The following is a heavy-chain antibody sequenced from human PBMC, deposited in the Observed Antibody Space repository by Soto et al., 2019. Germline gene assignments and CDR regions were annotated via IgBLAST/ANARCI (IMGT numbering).Heavy chain of an antibody. CDR3: AREGYCSSTSCYTGLNWFDP. Sequence: QVQLVQSGDEVKKPGSSVKVSSKASGGTFSSYAISWVRQAPGQGLEWMGGIIPIFGTANYAQKFQGRVTITADESTSTAYMELSSLRSEDTAVYYCAREGYCSSTSCYTGLNWFDPWGQGTLVTVSS. V-gene: IGHV1-69*01. J-gene: IGHJ5*02. CDR2: IIPIFGTA. D-gene: IGHD2-2*02. CDR1: GGTFSSYA.